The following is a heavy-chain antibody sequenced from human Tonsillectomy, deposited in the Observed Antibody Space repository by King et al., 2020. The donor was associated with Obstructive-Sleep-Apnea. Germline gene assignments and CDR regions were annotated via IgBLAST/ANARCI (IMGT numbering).Heavy chain of an antibody. CDR2: INHMGDT. V-gene: IGHV4-34*01. Sequence: QVHLQQWGAGLLKPSDTLSITCAVCVGSYSDYYWIWMCQPPGTALEGIGEINHMGDTNYNPSLKSRVTITVDTSKNQFSLKLSSVTAADTAVYYCARGSGAPAVNWFDPWGQGTLVTVAS. CDR1: VGSYSDYY. CDR3: ARGSGAPAVNWFDP. J-gene: IGHJ5*02. D-gene: IGHD6-13*01.